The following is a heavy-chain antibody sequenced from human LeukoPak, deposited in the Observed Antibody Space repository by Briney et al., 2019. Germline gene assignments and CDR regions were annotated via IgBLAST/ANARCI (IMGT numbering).Heavy chain of an antibody. J-gene: IGHJ3*02. CDR2: INVDKGNT. CDR3: ARGSSTWSNAFDT. D-gene: IGHD6-13*01. CDR1: GYTFTSYT. V-gene: IGHV1-3*01. Sequence: ASVKVSCKASGYTFTSYTMHWVRQAPGQRLEWMGWINVDKGNTKYSQKFQDRVIISWDTSASTAYMELSSLGSEDTAVFYCARGSSTWSNAFDTWGQGTMVTVSS.